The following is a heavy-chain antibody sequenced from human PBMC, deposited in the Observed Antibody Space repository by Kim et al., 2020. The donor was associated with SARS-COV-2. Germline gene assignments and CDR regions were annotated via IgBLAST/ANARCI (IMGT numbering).Heavy chain of an antibody. D-gene: IGHD4-17*01. J-gene: IGHJ4*01. CDR1: GYTFTGYY. CDR2: INPNSGGT. CDR3: ARQAVTTTGGPYYFDY. V-gene: IGHV1-2*06. Sequence: ASVKVSCKASGYTFTGYYMHWVPQAPGQGLEWMGRINPNSGGTNSAQKFQGRVTMTRDTSISTAYMELSRLRSDDTAASYCARQAVTTTGGPYYFDYWG.